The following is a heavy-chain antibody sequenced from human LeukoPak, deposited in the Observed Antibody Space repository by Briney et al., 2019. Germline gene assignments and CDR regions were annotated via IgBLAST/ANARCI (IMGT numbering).Heavy chain of an antibody. D-gene: IGHD5-18*01. V-gene: IGHV3-30*04. J-gene: IGHJ4*02. CDR1: GFTFSSYA. CDR3: ARDKNTAMAFDY. Sequence: PGRSLRLSCAASGFTFSSYAMHWVRQAPGKGLEWVAVISYDGSNKYYADSVKGRFTISRDNSKNTLYLQMNSLRAEDTAVYYRARDKNTAMAFDYWGQGTLVTVSS. CDR2: ISYDGSNK.